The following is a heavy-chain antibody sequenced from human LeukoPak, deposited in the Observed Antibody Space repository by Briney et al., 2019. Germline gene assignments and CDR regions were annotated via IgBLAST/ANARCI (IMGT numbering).Heavy chain of an antibody. CDR3: ARSTGQGGPYYFDS. Sequence: GGSLRLSCAASGFTFETYTMNWIRQAPGKGLQWVASISGGSTYIYYPDAMRGRFTISRDNAKNSVFLQVNNLRGDDTAVYYCARSTGQGGPYYFDSWGQGTLVIVAS. J-gene: IGHJ4*02. CDR2: ISGGSTYI. CDR1: GFTFETYT. V-gene: IGHV3-21*06. D-gene: IGHD1-1*01.